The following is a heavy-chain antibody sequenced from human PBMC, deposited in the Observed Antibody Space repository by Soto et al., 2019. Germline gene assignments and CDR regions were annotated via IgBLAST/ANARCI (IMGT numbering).Heavy chain of an antibody. D-gene: IGHD3-3*01. CDR3: ARISRYYDFWSGYYNWSYYYYYGMDV. J-gene: IGHJ6*02. Sequence: GGSLRLSCAASGFTFSSYWMSWVRQAPGKGLEWVANIKQDGSEKYYVDSVKGRFTISRDNAKNSLYLQMNSLRAEDTAVYYCARISRYYDFWSGYYNWSYYYYYGMDVWGQGTTVTVSS. CDR2: IKQDGSEK. V-gene: IGHV3-7*05. CDR1: GFTFSSYW.